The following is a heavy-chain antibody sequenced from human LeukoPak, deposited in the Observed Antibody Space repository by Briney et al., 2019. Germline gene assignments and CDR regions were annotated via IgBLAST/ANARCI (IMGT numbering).Heavy chain of an antibody. J-gene: IGHJ6*03. CDR3: ARVWADYGDYYYYYYMDV. V-gene: IGHV3-21*01. CDR1: GFTVSSNY. CDR2: ISSSSSYI. Sequence: PGGSLRLSCAASGFTVSSNYMSWVRQAPGKGLEWVSSISSSSSYIYYADSVKGRFTISRDNAKNSLYLQMSSLRAEDTAVYYCARVWADYGDYYYYYYMDVWGKGTTVTVSS. D-gene: IGHD4-17*01.